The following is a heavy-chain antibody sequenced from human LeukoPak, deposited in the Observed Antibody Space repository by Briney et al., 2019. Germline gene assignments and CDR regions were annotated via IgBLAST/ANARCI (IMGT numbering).Heavy chain of an antibody. CDR2: IKHDESEK. Sequence: GGSLRLSCAASGFTFSSYAMSWVRQAPGKGLGWVANIKHDESEKYYVDSVKGRFTISRDNAKNSLYLQMDSLRADDTAVYYCARPTMVRGVEYWDYWGQGTLVTVSS. J-gene: IGHJ4*02. CDR3: ARPTMVRGVEYWDY. CDR1: GFTFSSYA. V-gene: IGHV3-7*01. D-gene: IGHD3-10*01.